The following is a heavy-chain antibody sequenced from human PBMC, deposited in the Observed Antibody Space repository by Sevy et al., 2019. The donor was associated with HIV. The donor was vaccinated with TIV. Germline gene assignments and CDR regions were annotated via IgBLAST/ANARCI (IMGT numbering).Heavy chain of an antibody. V-gene: IGHV3-23*01. J-gene: IGHJ4*02. CDR1: GFTFSSYA. CDR2: ISGSGGSGDKT. Sequence: GGSLRLSCAASGFTFSSYAMNWVRQAPGKGLEWVSGISGSGGSGDKTNYADSGKGRLSISRDDSTNSLYLQLNSLRAEDTAIYYCSRKYDSSGHFDYWGQGTLVTVSS. D-gene: IGHD3-22*01. CDR3: SRKYDSSGHFDY.